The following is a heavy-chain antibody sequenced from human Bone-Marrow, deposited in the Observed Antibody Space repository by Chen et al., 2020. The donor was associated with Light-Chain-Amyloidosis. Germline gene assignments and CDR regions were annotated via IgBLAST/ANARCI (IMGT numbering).Heavy chain of an antibody. CDR2: VCGGATT. J-gene: IGHJ2*01. V-gene: IGHV3-53*02. Sequence: EVQLVESGGGLVQPGGSLRLSCTVSGFSVCSNSMGWVRKAPGTGLASVSDVCGGATTHYAEYVKARLTMSRDCSKNALFPQLNSRRDDDTALYYCATGPPQPRMLWPPNCYFDLWGRGALVTVSS. D-gene: IGHD2-15*01. CDR1: GFSVCSNS. CDR3: ATGPPQPRMLWPPNCYFDL.